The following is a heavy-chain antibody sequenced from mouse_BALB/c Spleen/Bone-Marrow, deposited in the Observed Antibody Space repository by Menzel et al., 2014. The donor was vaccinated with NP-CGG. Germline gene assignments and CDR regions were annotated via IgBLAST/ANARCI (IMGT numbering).Heavy chain of an antibody. CDR1: GYTFTEYI. Sequence: VQLVESGAGLVKPGASVKLSCKASGYTFTEYIIHWVKQRSGQGLEWIGGIYPGSGSIKYNEKFKDKATLTADKSSSTIYMELSSLKTEDSAVYSCARHEEPHYGCPCAMDYWGQGTSVTVSS. D-gene: IGHD1-2*01. CDR3: ARHEEPHYGCPCAMDY. CDR2: IYPGSGSI. J-gene: IGHJ4*01. V-gene: IGHV1-62-2*01.